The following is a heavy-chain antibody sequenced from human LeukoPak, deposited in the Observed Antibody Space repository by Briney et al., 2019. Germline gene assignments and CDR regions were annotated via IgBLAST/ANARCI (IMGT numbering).Heavy chain of an antibody. J-gene: IGHJ2*01. CDR2: ISSSSSTI. CDR3: ARDRRYSSGWGYWYFDL. V-gene: IGHV3-48*01. CDR1: GFTFSSYS. Sequence: GGSLRLSCAASGFTFSSYSMNWVRQAPGKGLEWVSYISSSSSTIYYADSVKGRFTISRDNAKNSLYLQMNSLRAEDTAVYYCARDRRYSSGWGYWYFDLWGRGTLVTVSS. D-gene: IGHD6-19*01.